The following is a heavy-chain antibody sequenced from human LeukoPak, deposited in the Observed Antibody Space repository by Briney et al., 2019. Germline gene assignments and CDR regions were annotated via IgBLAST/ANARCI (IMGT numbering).Heavy chain of an antibody. D-gene: IGHD3-9*01. Sequence: SETLSLTCTVSGGSISSYYWSWIRQPPGKGLEWIGYIYYSGSTNYNPSLKSRVTISVDTSKNQFSLKLSSVTAADTAVYYCALFDWLFLEKYWGQGTLVTVSS. CDR1: GGSISSYY. CDR2: IYYSGST. V-gene: IGHV4-59*01. CDR3: ALFDWLFLEKY. J-gene: IGHJ4*02.